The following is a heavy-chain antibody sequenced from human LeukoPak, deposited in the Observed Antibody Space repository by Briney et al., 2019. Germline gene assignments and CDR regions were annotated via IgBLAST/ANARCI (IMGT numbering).Heavy chain of an antibody. D-gene: IGHD3-10*01. CDR3: ARESGYHGSGFDP. Sequence: GGSLRFSCAASGFTFSSYWMHWVRQGPGKGLVWVSRIKSDGSSTSYADSVKGRFTISRDNAKNTLYLQMNSLRDEDTAVYYCARESGYHGSGFDPWGQGTLVTVSS. CDR2: IKSDGSST. J-gene: IGHJ5*02. V-gene: IGHV3-74*01. CDR1: GFTFSSYW.